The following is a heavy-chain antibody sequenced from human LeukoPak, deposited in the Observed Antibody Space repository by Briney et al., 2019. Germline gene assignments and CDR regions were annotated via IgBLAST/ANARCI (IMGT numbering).Heavy chain of an antibody. D-gene: IGHD6-13*01. CDR2: INPNSGGT. CDR3: ARDLSIAAPGTDFDY. CDR1: GYTFTGYC. Sequence: ASVKVSCTASGYTFTGYCMHWVRQAPGQGLEWMGWINPNSGGTNYAQKFQGRVTMTRDTSISTAYMELSRLRSDDTAVYYCARDLSIAAPGTDFDYWGQGTLVTVSS. V-gene: IGHV1-2*02. J-gene: IGHJ4*02.